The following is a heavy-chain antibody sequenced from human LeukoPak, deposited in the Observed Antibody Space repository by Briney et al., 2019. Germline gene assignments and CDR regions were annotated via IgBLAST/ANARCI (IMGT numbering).Heavy chain of an antibody. CDR1: GFTFRSSW. CDR3: SRGESRLAETS. CDR2: ISGDGSRT. J-gene: IGHJ5*02. V-gene: IGHV3-74*01. Sequence: AWGSLRLSCADSGFTFRSSWMHWVRHGPGKGLVWVSRISGDGSRTSYAASVEGRFTLHRDNAKNTLYLKMHRLSVEDTAFFFFSRGESRLAETSWRERMLVAVS. D-gene: IGHD3-16*01.